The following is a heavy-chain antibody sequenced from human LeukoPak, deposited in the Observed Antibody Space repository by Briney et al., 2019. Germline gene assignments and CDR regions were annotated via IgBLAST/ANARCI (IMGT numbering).Heavy chain of an antibody. D-gene: IGHD2-2*02. CDR1: VGFFSGYY. Sequence: SDTLSLICAFWVGFFSGYYWRGIPQPPGKGLEGIGEINYSWSTNYNTSLKSRVTISVDTSKNQFSLKLSSVCAADTAVYYCARLLYCSSTSCYRGFSGSYWGQGSLVTVSS. J-gene: IGHJ4*02. CDR2: INYSWST. V-gene: IGHV4-34*01. CDR3: ARLLYCSSTSCYRGFSGSY.